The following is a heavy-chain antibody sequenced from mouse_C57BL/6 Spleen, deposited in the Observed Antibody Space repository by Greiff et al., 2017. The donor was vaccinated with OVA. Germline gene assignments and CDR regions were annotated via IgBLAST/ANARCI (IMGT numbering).Heavy chain of an antibody. CDR3: ARHYDYDGYFDV. V-gene: IGHV5-17*01. D-gene: IGHD2-4*01. J-gene: IGHJ1*03. CDR2: ISSGSSTI. Sequence: EVMLVESGGGLVKPGGSLKLSCAASGFTFSDYGMHWVRQAPEKGLEWVAYISSGSSTIYYADTVKGRFTISRDNAKNTLFLQMTSLRSEDTAMYYCARHYDYDGYFDVWGTGTTVTVSS. CDR1: GFTFSDYG.